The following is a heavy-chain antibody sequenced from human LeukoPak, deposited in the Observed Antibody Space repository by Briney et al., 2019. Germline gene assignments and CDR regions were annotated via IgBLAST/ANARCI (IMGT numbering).Heavy chain of an antibody. CDR2: ISSSSSYI. CDR3: ARIQRRLGPYFDY. J-gene: IGHJ4*02. V-gene: IGHV3-21*01. CDR1: GFTFSNYV. D-gene: IGHD5-24*01. Sequence: GGSLRLSCAASGFTFSNYVMNWVRQAPGKGLEWVSSISSSSSYIYYADSVKGRFTISRDNAKNSLYLQMNSLRAEDTAVYYCARIQRRLGPYFDYWGQGTLVTVSS.